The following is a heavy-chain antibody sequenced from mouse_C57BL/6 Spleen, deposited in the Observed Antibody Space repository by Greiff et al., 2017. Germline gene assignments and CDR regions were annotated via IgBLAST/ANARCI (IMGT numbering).Heavy chain of an antibody. V-gene: IGHV1-80*01. CDR2: IYPGDGDT. J-gene: IGHJ2*01. Sequence: VKLMESGAELVKPGASVKISCKASGYAFSSYWMNWVKQRPGKGLEWIGQIYPGDGDTNYNGKFKGKATLTADKSSSTAYMQLSSLTSEDSAVYFCARGGNRYYFDYWGQGTTLTVSS. CDR1: GYAFSSYW. CDR3: ARGGNRYYFDY. D-gene: IGHD1-1*02.